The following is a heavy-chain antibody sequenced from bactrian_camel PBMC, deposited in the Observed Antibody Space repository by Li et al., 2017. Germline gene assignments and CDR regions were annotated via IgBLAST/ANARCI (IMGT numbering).Heavy chain of an antibody. CDR1: GFNVSDLG. J-gene: IGHJ4*01. Sequence: VQLVESGGGVVQPGGSLRLSCVASGFNVSDLGMSWVRQGRGKGLEWVSGISATGRSTTHADSVKGRFTISIDNSKNTLYLQMNSLRADDSAMYYCAIGLFADFGLGLGTQVTVS. V-gene: IGHV3S40*01. CDR2: ISATGRST. D-gene: IGHD1*01.